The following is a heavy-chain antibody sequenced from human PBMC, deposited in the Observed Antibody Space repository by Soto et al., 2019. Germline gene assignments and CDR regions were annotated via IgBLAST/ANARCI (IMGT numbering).Heavy chain of an antibody. CDR1: GFMFTSHW. V-gene: IGHV3-7*01. CDR3: ARDVSVQYYGTTGYRGYSCDH. J-gene: IGHJ4*02. CDR2: LHQDGHEK. D-gene: IGHD3-22*01. Sequence: EVQLVESGGGLVQPGGSLRLSCEASGFMFTSHWMTWVRQAPGKGLAWVASLHQDGHEKYYVDSVKGRFTISRDNTRASLFLQMNSLRAEDTAVYYCARDVSVQYYGTTGYRGYSCDHGRQGALVAFSS.